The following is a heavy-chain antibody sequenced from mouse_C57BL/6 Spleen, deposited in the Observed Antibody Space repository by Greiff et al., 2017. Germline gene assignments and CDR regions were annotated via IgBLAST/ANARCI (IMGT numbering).Heavy chain of an antibody. CDR3: ARRYSNYLYFDY. V-gene: IGHV1-69*01. CDR2: IDPSDSYT. J-gene: IGHJ2*01. CDR1: GYTFTSYW. D-gene: IGHD2-5*01. Sequence: QVQLQQPGAELVMPGASVKLSCKASGYTFTSYWMHWVKQRPGQGLEWIGEIDPSDSYTNYNQKFKGKSTLTVDKSSSTAYMQLSSLTSEDSAVYYCARRYSNYLYFDYWGQGTTLTVSS.